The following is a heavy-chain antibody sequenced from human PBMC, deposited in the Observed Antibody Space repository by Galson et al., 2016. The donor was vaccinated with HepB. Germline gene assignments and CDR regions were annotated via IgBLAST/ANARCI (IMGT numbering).Heavy chain of an antibody. J-gene: IGHJ1*01. D-gene: IGHD3-16*02. V-gene: IGHV3-48*01. CDR3: VTEGAGDMITFGGVIVAASV. CDR1: GFTFSSYS. CDR2: ISSSSSTI. Sequence: SLRLSCAASGFTFSSYSMNWVRQAPGKGLEWVSYISSSSSTIYYADSVKGRFTISRDNAKNSLYLQMNSLRAEDTAVYYCVTEGAGDMITFGGVIVAASVWGQGTLVSVSS.